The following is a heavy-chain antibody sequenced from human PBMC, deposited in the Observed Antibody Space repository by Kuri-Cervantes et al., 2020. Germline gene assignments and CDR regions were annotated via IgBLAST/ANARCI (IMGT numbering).Heavy chain of an antibody. V-gene: IGHV4-61*01. CDR3: ARGRWADY. CDR1: GGSISSGSYY. CDR2: IYYSGST. D-gene: IGHD3-16*01. J-gene: IGHJ4*02. Sequence: GSLRLSCTVSGGSISSGSYYWSWIRQPPGKGLEWIGYIYYSGSTNYNPSLKSRVTISVDTSKNQFSLKLSSVTAADTAVYYCARGRWADYWGQGTLVTVSS.